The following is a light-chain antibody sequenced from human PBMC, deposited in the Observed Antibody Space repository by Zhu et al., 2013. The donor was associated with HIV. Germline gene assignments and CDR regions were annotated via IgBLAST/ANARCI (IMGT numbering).Light chain of an antibody. CDR2: GAS. J-gene: IGKJ4*01. Sequence: DIQMTQSPSALSASVGDRVTITCRASQDVANYLAWFQQKPGKAPKSLMYGASTLQSGIPSRFSGSGSGTHFTLTISSLEPEDLATYYCQQYHTYPLTFGGGTKVEFK. CDR3: QQYHTYPLT. CDR1: QDVANY. V-gene: IGKV1-16*01.